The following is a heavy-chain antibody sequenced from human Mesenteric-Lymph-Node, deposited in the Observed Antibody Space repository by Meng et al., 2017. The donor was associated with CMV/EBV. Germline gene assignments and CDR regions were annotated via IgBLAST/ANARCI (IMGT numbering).Heavy chain of an antibody. D-gene: IGHD3-10*01. CDR2: IDWDDDK. Sequence: SGPTLVKPTQTLTLTCTFAGFSLTTNGMCVSWVRQPPGKALERLALIDWDDDKYYSTSLKTRLTISKDTSKDQVVLTMTNMDPVDTATYYCARIFSTNYYLAHFDYWGQGTLVTVSS. J-gene: IGHJ4*02. V-gene: IGHV2-70*20. CDR3: ARIFSTNYYLAHFDY. CDR1: GFSLTTNGMC.